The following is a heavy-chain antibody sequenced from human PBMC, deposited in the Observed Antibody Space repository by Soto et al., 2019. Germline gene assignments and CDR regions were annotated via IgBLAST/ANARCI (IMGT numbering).Heavy chain of an antibody. V-gene: IGHV4-31*03. D-gene: IGHD2-21*01. CDR2: IYYSGST. Sequence: SETLSLTCPVAGGSISSGGYYWSWIRQHPGKGLEWIGYIYYSGSTYYNPSLKSRVTISVDTSKNQFSLKLSSVTAADTAVYYCARARDNRGGELLDYWGQGTLVTVSS. CDR3: ARARDNRGGELLDY. J-gene: IGHJ4*02. CDR1: GGSISSGGYY.